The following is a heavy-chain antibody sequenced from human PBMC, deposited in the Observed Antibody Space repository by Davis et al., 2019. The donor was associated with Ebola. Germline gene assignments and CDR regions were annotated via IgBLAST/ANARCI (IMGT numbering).Heavy chain of an antibody. J-gene: IGHJ4*02. CDR2: ISYDGNSD. CDR3: AKAKTEITFEY. V-gene: IGHV3-30*18. Sequence: PGGSLRLSCAATGFTFSNYGMQWVRQTPGKGLEWVGSISYDGNSDYYADSVTGRLTIFRDNSKSTLYLQIHSVRVEDTAVYYCAKAKTEITFEYWGQGTLVTVSS. CDR1: GFTFSNYG. D-gene: IGHD1-14*01.